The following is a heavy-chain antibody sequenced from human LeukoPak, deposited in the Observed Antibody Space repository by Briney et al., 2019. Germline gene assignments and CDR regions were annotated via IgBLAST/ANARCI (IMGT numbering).Heavy chain of an antibody. CDR2: IYYTGRT. J-gene: IGHJ5*02. V-gene: IGHV4-61*05. Sequence: SETLCLTCTVSGGSISSSSYYWGWIRQPPGKGLEWIGYIYYTGRTNYNPSFKSRLTISIDTSKSQFSLTLTSVTAADTAVYYCARAYSSSWYFNWFDPWGQGTLVTVSS. CDR3: ARAYSSSWYFNWFDP. D-gene: IGHD6-13*01. CDR1: GGSISSSSYY.